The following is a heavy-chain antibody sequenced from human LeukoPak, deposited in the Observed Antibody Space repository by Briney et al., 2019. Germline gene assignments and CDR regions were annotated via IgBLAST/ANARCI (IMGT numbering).Heavy chain of an antibody. J-gene: IGHJ4*02. Sequence: IGIGGSTYSPDSVTGRFTISRDNSKNTVYLQMNSLRAEDTAVYYCAKNAGYSSSWYFDYWGQGTLVTVSS. CDR2: IGIGGST. CDR3: AKNAGYSSSWYFDY. D-gene: IGHD6-13*01. V-gene: IGHV3-23*01.